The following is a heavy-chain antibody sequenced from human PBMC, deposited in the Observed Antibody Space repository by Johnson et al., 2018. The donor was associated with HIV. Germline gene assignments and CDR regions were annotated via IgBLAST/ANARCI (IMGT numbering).Heavy chain of an antibody. D-gene: IGHD3/OR15-3a*01. Sequence: VQLVESGGGLVQPGGSLRLSCAASGFTFSNNAMSWVRQAPGKGLEWVAGISGTGDNTYYADSVKGRFTISRENSKNTVYLQLNSLRVEDPAVYYCAKGISGYSDAFDIWVQGTMVTVSSGKMGYLDAFDIWGQGTMVTVSS. J-gene: IGHJ3*02. CDR3: AKGISGYSDAFDIWVQGTMVTVSSGKMGYLDAFDI. CDR2: ISGTGDNT. V-gene: IGHV3-23*04. CDR1: GFTFSNNA.